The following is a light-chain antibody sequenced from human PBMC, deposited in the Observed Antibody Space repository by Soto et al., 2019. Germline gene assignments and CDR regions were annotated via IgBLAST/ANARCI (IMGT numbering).Light chain of an antibody. J-gene: IGKJ2*01. V-gene: IGKV3-15*01. CDR2: GVS. Sequence: EIVMTQSPATLSASPGESVSLSCRASESLFGFLAWYQQKPGQAPRLLIYGVSTKATGVPARFSGRGSAADFTLTISSVQSDDSAVYYCQTYTDWPFVFCQGTKLEI. CDR1: ESLFGF. CDR3: QTYTDWPFV.